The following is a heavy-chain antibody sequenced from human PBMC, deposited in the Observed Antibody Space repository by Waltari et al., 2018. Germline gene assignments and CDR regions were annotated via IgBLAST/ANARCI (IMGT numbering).Heavy chain of an antibody. Sequence: QVQLVQSGAAVKKPGSSVKVSCKASGGTFSSYAIRRVPQAPGQGHEWVGGIIPIFGTANYAQKFQGRVTITADEYTSTAYMELSSLRSEDTAVYYCARAPRPYYYYYGMDVWGQGTTVTVSS. CDR1: GGTFSSYA. V-gene: IGHV1-69*13. J-gene: IGHJ6*02. CDR3: ARAPRPYYYYYGMDV. CDR2: IIPIFGTA.